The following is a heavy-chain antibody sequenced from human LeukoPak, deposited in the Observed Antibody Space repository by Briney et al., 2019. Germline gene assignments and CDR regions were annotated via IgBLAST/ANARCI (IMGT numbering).Heavy chain of an antibody. Sequence: ASETLSLTCAVYGASFNDFYWTWIRQPPGKGLEWIGEIYHSGSTNYNPSLKSRVTISVDRSKNQFSLKLSSVTAADTAVYYCARSRYGDLDYWGQGTLVTVSS. CDR2: IYHSGST. J-gene: IGHJ4*02. CDR1: GASFNDFY. CDR3: ARSRYGDLDY. D-gene: IGHD4-17*01. V-gene: IGHV4-34*01.